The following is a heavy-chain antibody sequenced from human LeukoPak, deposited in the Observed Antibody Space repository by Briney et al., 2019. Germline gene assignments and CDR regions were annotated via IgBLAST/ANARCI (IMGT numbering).Heavy chain of an antibody. CDR2: TSAGGDIT. CDR1: GFTFSDRA. D-gene: IGHD3-22*01. J-gene: IGHJ4*02. CDR3: AYLDSSGFYYGRLRY. V-gene: IGHV3-23*01. Sequence: GGSLRLSCAASGFTFSDRAMTWVRQTLAKGLESVSSTSAGGDITHYAESVKGRFTISRDNSKSTLYLQMNSLRAEDTAIYFCAYLDSSGFYYGRLRYWGQGTPVTVSS.